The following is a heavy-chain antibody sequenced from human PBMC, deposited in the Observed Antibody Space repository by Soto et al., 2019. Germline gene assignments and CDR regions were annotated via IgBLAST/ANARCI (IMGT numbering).Heavy chain of an antibody. V-gene: IGHV4-4*07. Sequence: PSETLSLTCTVSGGSISSYYWSWIRQPAGRGLEWIGRIYTSGSTNYNPSLKSRVTMSVDTSKNQFSLKLSSVTAADTAVYYCARDLADCSGGSCYFIVDYWGQGTLVTVSS. CDR2: IYTSGST. D-gene: IGHD2-15*01. J-gene: IGHJ4*02. CDR3: ARDLADCSGGSCYFIVDY. CDR1: GGSISSYY.